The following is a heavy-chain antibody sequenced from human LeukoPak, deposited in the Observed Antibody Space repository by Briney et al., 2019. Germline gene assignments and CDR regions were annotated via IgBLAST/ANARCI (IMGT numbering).Heavy chain of an antibody. CDR2: INHSGST. V-gene: IGHV4-34*01. Sequence: PSETLSLTCAVYGGSFSGYYWSWIRQPPGKGLEWIGEINHSGSTNYNPSLKSRVTISVDTSKNQFSLKLSSVTAADTAVYYCAGGGAVAGKGNWFDPWGQGTLVTVSS. CDR3: AGGGAVAGKGNWFDP. J-gene: IGHJ5*02. CDR1: GGSFSGYY. D-gene: IGHD6-19*01.